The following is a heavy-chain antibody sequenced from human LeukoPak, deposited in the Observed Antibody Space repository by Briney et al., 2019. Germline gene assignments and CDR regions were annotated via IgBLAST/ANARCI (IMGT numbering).Heavy chain of an antibody. CDR2: IFHSGST. CDR1: GGSFSGYY. D-gene: IGHD2-15*01. CDR3: ARVGGGNYYYYGMDV. Sequence: PSETLSLTCAVYGGSFSGYYWSWMRQPPGKGLEWIGNIFHSGSTKYNPSLKSRVTISLDTSKIQFSLKLTSVTAADTAVYYCARVGGGNYYYYGMDVWGQGTTVTVSS. J-gene: IGHJ6*02. V-gene: IGHV4-59*08.